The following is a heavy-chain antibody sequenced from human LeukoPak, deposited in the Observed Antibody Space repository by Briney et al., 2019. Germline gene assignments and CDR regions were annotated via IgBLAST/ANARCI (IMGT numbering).Heavy chain of an antibody. V-gene: IGHV3-9*01. CDR1: GFIFDDYA. CDR3: AREIQAPGKTLDY. Sequence: LTGGSLRLSCSASGFIFDDYAMHWVPQAPGKGLEWVSGISWNSDSIAYADSVKGRFTISRDNAKNTLYLQMNSLRAEDTAIYYCAREIQAPGKTLDYWGQGALVTVSS. CDR2: ISWNSDSI. J-gene: IGHJ4*02.